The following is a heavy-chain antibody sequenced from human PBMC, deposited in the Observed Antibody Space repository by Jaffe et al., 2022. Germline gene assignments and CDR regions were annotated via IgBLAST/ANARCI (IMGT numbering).Heavy chain of an antibody. CDR3: AKDHTPLGYCSGGSCFFYDAFDI. D-gene: IGHD2-15*01. Sequence: EVQLVESGGGLVQPGRSLRLSCAASGFTFDDYAMHWVRQAPGKGLEWVSGISWNSGSIGYADSVKGRFTISRDNAKNSLYLQMNSLRAEDTALYYCAKDHTPLGYCSGGSCFFYDAFDIWGQGTMVTVSS. CDR1: GFTFDDYA. CDR2: ISWNSGSI. V-gene: IGHV3-9*01. J-gene: IGHJ3*02.